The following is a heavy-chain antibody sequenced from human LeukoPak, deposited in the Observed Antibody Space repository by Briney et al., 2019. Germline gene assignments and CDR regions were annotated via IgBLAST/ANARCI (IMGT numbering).Heavy chain of an antibody. J-gene: IGHJ3*02. Sequence: GGSLRLSCAASGFTFNSYGMHWVRQAPGKGLEWVTVISYDGSNKYHADSVKGRFTISRDNSKNTLWLQMNSLRAEDTAVYYCARFSGGSYSREGAFDIWGQGTMVTVSS. CDR2: ISYDGSNK. V-gene: IGHV3-30*03. CDR3: ARFSGGSYSREGAFDI. CDR1: GFTFNSYG. D-gene: IGHD1-26*01.